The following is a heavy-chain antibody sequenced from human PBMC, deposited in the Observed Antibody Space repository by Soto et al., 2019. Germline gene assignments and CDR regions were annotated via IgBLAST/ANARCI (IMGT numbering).Heavy chain of an antibody. D-gene: IGHD3-16*02. CDR3: ARGAGDYIWGSYRYYFDY. J-gene: IGHJ4*02. CDR1: GFTFSSYW. V-gene: IGHV3-74*01. CDR2: INSDGSST. Sequence: EVQLVESGGGLVQPGGSLRLSCAASGFTFSSYWMHWVRQAPGKGLVWVSRINSDGSSTSYADSVKGRFTISRDNAKNTLYLQMNSLRAEDTAVYYCARGAGDYIWGSYRYYFDYWGQGTLVTVSS.